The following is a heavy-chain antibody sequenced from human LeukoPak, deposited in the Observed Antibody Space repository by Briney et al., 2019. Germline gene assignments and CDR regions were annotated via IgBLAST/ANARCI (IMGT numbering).Heavy chain of an antibody. J-gene: IGHJ5*02. D-gene: IGHD1-1*01. CDR3: ARNRYNWNEPFDP. CDR2: IIPIFGTA. Sequence: ALVKVSCKASGGTFSSYAISWVRQAPGQGLEWMGGIIPIFGTANYAQKFQGRVTITADESTSTAYMELSSLRSEDTAVYYCARNRYNWNEPFDPWGQGTLVTVSS. V-gene: IGHV1-69*13. CDR1: GGTFSSYA.